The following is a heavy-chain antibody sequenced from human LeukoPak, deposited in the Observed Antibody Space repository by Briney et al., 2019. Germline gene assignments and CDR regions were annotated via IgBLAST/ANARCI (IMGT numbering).Heavy chain of an antibody. CDR2: IRIKANSYAT. V-gene: IGHV3-73*01. J-gene: IGHJ6*03. CDR1: GFTFSGSA. Sequence: GGSLRLSCAASGFTFSGSAMHWVRQASGKGLEWVCRIRIKANSYATAYAASVKGRFTISRDDSKNTAYLQMNSLKTEDTAVYYCTRLRDIKGIVALGNYYYYMDVWGKGTTVTVSS. D-gene: IGHD5-12*01. CDR3: TRLRDIKGIVALGNYYYYMDV.